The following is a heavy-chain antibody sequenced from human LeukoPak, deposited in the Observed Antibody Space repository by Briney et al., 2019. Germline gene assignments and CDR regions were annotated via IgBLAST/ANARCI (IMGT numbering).Heavy chain of an antibody. Sequence: SQTLSLTCTVSGGSISSGNYYWSWIRQPPGKGLEWVAYMYYSGSAYYNPSLKSRATISVDTSKNQVSLKLTSVTAADTAVYFCARPYYYDSRIDPWGQGTLVTVSS. CDR3: ARPYYYDSRIDP. CDR1: GGSISSGNYY. V-gene: IGHV4-30-4*01. CDR2: MYYSGSA. J-gene: IGHJ5*02. D-gene: IGHD3-22*01.